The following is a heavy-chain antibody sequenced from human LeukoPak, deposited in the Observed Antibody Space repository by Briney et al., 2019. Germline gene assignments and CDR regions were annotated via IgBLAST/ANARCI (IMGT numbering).Heavy chain of an antibody. V-gene: IGHV3-30*03. CDR3: AGEPNVREGEWFDP. D-gene: IGHD3-16*01. CDR1: GLTLRRYG. J-gene: IGHJ5*02. Sequence: GRSLRLFCAASGLTLRRYGMHWVRQAPGKGLEGVAVISYDGSTKNYADSVKDRFTISRDNSENTMYLQMSSLRADDTAVYYCAGEPNVREGEWFDPWGQGTLVTVSS. CDR2: ISYDGSTK.